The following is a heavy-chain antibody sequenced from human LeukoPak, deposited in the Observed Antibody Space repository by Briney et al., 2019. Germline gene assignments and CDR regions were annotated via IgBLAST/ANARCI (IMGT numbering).Heavy chain of an antibody. D-gene: IGHD3-10*01. J-gene: IGHJ4*02. Sequence: NPSETLSLTRTVSGGSVSSTTYYWSWIRQPPGKGLEWIASINYSGSTYYNPSLKSRVTISVDTSENRFSLKLSSVTAADTAVYYCARYVVYGSGKYYFDYWGQGTLVTVSS. V-gene: IGHV4-39*01. CDR3: ARYVVYGSGKYYFDY. CDR2: INYSGST. CDR1: GGSVSSTTYY.